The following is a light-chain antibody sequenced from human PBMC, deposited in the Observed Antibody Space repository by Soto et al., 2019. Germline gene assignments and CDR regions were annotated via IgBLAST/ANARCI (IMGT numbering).Light chain of an antibody. CDR1: QGISNY. J-gene: IGKJ3*01. CDR3: QKYNSASLT. V-gene: IGKV1-27*01. CDR2: AAS. Sequence: DIQMTQSPSSLSASVGDRVTITCRASQGISNYLAWYQQKPGKVPKLLIYAASTLQSGVPSRFSGSGSGTDFTVTIISLHPEDVASYYCQKYNSASLTFGPGTKVDLK.